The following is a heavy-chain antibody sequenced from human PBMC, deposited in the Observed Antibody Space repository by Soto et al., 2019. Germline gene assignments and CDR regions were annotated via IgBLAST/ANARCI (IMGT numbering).Heavy chain of an antibody. V-gene: IGHV3-15*07. CDR1: GLTFSRAW. CDR3: APDSPDWGAYAFDY. D-gene: IGHD3-16*01. J-gene: IGHJ4*02. CDR2: IKSRINGETT. Sequence: EVQLVESGGGLVKPGGSLRLSCAASGLTFSRAWMNWVRQAPGKGLEWVGRIKSRINGETTDYATPVKGRFLISRDYSTSTVYLQMDSLTSEDTAVYYCAPDSPDWGAYAFDYWGQGMLVTVSS.